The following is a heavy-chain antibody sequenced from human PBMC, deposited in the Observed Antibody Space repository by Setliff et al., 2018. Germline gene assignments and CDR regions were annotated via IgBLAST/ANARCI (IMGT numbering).Heavy chain of an antibody. D-gene: IGHD3-22*01. CDR3: ARLKYYNSGTYWGNWDYYSGMDV. CDR2: ISHSGAT. Sequence: SATLSLTCTVSGDSMSDHHWSWVRQSPGKGLDWIGYISHSGATKYNPSLNSRVAISIDVSKKQFSLELNSVTPADTAKYYCARLKYYNSGTYWGNWDYYSGMDVWGKGTTVTVSS. J-gene: IGHJ6*04. V-gene: IGHV4-59*11. CDR1: GDSMSDHH.